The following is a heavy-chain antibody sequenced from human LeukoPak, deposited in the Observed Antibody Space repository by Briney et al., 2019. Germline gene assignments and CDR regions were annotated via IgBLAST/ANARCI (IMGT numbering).Heavy chain of an antibody. V-gene: IGHV1-69*06. CDR2: IIPIFGTA. D-gene: IGHD4-23*01. J-gene: IGHJ3*02. CDR1: GGTLSSYA. CDR3: AREDDYGGKFWAFDI. Sequence: SVKVSCKASGGTLSSYAISWVRQAPGQGLEWMGGIIPIFGTANYAQKFQGRVTITADKSTSTAYMELSSLRSEDTAVYYCAREDDYGGKFWAFDIWGQGTMVTVSS.